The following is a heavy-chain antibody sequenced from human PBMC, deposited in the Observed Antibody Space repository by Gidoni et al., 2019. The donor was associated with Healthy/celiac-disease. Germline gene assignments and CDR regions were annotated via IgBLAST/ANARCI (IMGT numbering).Heavy chain of an antibody. CDR3: AKDRTTAGTFAY. V-gene: IGHV3-23*01. CDR1: GFNFSSCA. D-gene: IGHD6-19*01. J-gene: IGHJ4*02. Sequence: EVQLLESGGGLVQPGGSLRLSCAASGFNFSSCAMSWVRQAPGKGLEWVSAISGSGGSTYYADSVKGRFTISRDNSKNTLYLQMNSLRAEDTAVYYCAKDRTTAGTFAYWGQGTLVTVSS. CDR2: ISGSGGST.